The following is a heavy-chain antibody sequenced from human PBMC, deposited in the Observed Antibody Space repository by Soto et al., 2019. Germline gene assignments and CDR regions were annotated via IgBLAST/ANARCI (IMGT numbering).Heavy chain of an antibody. Sequence: TLSLTCTDYGTSISSACYSWSWIRQPPGKGLEWIGYIYHSVSTYYNPSLKSRVTISVDRSKNQFSLKLSSVTAADTAVYYCARVPDYWGQGTLVTVS. CDR1: GTSISSACYS. CDR3: ARVPDY. CDR2: IYHSVST. J-gene: IGHJ4*02. V-gene: IGHV4-30-2*01.